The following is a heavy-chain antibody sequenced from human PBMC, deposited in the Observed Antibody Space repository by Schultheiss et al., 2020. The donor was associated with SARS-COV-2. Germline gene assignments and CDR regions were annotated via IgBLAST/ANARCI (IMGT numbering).Heavy chain of an antibody. CDR3: ARVVAGRYYYGMDV. J-gene: IGHJ6*02. Sequence: GGSLRLSCAASRFTFSTYAMSWVRQAPGKGLEWVSSISSSGGSTYYADSVKGRFTISRDSSKNTLYLQMNSLRAEDTAVYYCARVVAGRYYYGMDVWGQGTTVTVSS. D-gene: IGHD5-12*01. CDR1: RFTFSTYA. CDR2: ISSSGGST. V-gene: IGHV3-23*01.